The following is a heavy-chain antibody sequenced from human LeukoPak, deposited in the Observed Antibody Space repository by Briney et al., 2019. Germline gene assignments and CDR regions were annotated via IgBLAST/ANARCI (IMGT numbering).Heavy chain of an antibody. D-gene: IGHD1-26*01. V-gene: IGHV3-23*01. CDR2: ISGSGGST. CDR3: AKEEGAGPFDY. J-gene: IGHJ4*02. Sequence: GGSLRLSCAASGFTFSSYAMSWVRQAPGQGLEWVSAISGSGGSTYYADSVKGRFTISRDNSKDSLYLQMNSLRAEDTAVYYCAKEEGAGPFDYWGQGTLVTDSS. CDR1: GFTFSSYA.